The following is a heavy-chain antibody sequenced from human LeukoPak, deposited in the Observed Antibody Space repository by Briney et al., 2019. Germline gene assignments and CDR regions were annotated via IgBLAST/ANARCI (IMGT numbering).Heavy chain of an antibody. J-gene: IGHJ4*02. V-gene: IGHV4-38-2*01. D-gene: IGHD3-10*01. CDR1: GYSISSGFY. CDR3: ANSHGSQSYPKLIVTGVDN. CDR2: IYHSGTT. Sequence: SETLSLTCSVSGYSISSGFYWGWVRQPPGKGLEWIGSIYHSGTTYSNPSLKSRVTISVEKSKNQFSLKLSSVTAADTAVYYCANSHGSQSYPKLIVTGVDNWGQGTLVSVSS.